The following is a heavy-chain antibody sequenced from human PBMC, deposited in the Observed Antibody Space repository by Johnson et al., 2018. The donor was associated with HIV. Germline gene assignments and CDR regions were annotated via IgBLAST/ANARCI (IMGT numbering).Heavy chain of an antibody. J-gene: IGHJ3*02. CDR3: AREARGSLDAFDI. CDR1: GFTFSSYG. CDR2: IWYDGSNK. Sequence: QVQLVESGGGVVQPGRSLRLSCAASGFTFSSYGMQWVRQAPGKGLEWVAVIWYDGSNKYYADSVKGRFTISRDNSKNTLYLQMGSLRAEDMAVYYCAREARGSLDAFDIWCQGTMVTVSS. V-gene: IGHV3-33*01. D-gene: IGHD1-26*01.